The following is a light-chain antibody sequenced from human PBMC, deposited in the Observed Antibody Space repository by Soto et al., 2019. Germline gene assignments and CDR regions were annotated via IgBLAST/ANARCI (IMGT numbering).Light chain of an antibody. CDR3: SSYAGSNNYV. CDR1: SSDVGGYNS. Sequence: QSALTQPPSASGSPGQSVTISCTGTSSDVGGYNSVSWYQHHPGKAPKLMIYEVSQRPSGVPDRFSGSKSANTASLTVSGLQAEDEADYYCSSYAGSNNYVFGTGTKVT. CDR2: EVS. J-gene: IGLJ1*01. V-gene: IGLV2-8*01.